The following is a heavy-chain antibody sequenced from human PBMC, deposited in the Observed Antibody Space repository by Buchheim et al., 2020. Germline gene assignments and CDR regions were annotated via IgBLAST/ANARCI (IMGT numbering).Heavy chain of an antibody. J-gene: IGHJ4*02. CDR1: GFTFSSYW. CDR3: ATESFDY. CDR2: IYSDGSRS. V-gene: IGHV3-74*01. Sequence: EVQLVESGGVLVQPGGSLRLSCAASGFTFSSYWMHWVRQAPGKGLVWVSRIYSDGSRSDCADSVRGRFTISRDNAKNTLYLRMNSLRAEDTAVYYCATESFDYWGQGTL.